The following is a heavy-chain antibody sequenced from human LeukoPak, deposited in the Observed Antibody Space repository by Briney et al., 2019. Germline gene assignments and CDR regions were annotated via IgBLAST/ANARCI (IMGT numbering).Heavy chain of an antibody. Sequence: SETLSLTCTVSGGSITSYYWSWIRQPPGKGLEWIGYMYYSGSTNYNPSLKSRVSISIYTSKTQFSLKLNSVTAADTAVYYCAAGTSWFDPWGQGTLVTVSS. CDR2: MYYSGST. J-gene: IGHJ5*02. D-gene: IGHD6-13*01. CDR3: AAGTSWFDP. CDR1: GGSITSYY. V-gene: IGHV4-59*01.